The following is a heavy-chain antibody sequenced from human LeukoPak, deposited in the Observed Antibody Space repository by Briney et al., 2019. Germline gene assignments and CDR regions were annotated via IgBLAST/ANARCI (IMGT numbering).Heavy chain of an antibody. J-gene: IGHJ4*02. CDR1: GFTFDDYA. Sequence: PGRSLRLSCAASGFTFDDYAMHWVRQAPGKGLEWVSGISWNSDSIGYADSVKGRFTISRDNAKNSLYLQMNSLRAEDTALYYCAKADYGDYFSPFDYWGQGTLVTVSS. D-gene: IGHD4-17*01. CDR2: ISWNSDSI. V-gene: IGHV3-9*01. CDR3: AKADYGDYFSPFDY.